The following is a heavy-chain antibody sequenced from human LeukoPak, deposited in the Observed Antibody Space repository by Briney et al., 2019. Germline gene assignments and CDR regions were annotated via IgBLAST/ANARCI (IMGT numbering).Heavy chain of an antibody. CDR2: ISSNGGST. J-gene: IGHJ4*02. Sequence: PGGSLRLSCAASGFTFSSYAMHWVRQAPGKGLEYVSAISSNGGSTYYANSVKGRFTISRDNSKNTLYLQMGSLRAEDMAVYYCARLVGGSLYFDYWGQGTPVTVSS. D-gene: IGHD1-26*01. CDR3: ARLVGGSLYFDY. V-gene: IGHV3-64*01. CDR1: GFTFSSYA.